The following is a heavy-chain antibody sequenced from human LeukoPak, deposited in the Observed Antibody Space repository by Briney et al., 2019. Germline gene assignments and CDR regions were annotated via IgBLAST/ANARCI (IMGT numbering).Heavy chain of an antibody. D-gene: IGHD4-17*01. Sequence: SETLSLTCTVSGGSISSYYWSWIRQPPGKGLEWIGYIYYSGSTNYNPSLKSRVTISVDTSKNQFSLKLSSVTAADTAVYYCARDLISAVTTAHGAFDIWGQGTMVTVSS. CDR2: IYYSGST. J-gene: IGHJ3*02. V-gene: IGHV4-59*01. CDR3: ARDLISAVTTAHGAFDI. CDR1: GGSISSYY.